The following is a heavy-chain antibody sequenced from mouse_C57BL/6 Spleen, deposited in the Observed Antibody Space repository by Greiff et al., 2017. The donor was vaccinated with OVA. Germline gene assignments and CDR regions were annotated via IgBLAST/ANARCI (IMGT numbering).Heavy chain of an antibody. CDR2: ISYDGSN. CDR3: ARVAVVATSYFDY. D-gene: IGHD1-1*01. V-gene: IGHV3-6*01. Sequence: ESGPGLVKPSQSLSLTCSVTGYSITSGYYWNWIRQFPGNKLEWMGYISYDGSNNYNPSLKNRISITRDTSKNQFFLKLNSVTTEDTATYYCARVAVVATSYFDYWGQGTTLTVSS. CDR1: GYSITSGYY. J-gene: IGHJ2*01.